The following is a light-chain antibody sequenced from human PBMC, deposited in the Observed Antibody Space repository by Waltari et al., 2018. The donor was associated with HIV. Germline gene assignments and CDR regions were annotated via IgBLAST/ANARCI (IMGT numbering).Light chain of an antibody. CDR1: SSDVGGYNY. V-gene: IGLV2-23*02. Sequence: QSALTQPASVSGSPGQSITIPCTGTSSDVGGYNYVSWYQQHPGKAPNLIIYDVSKRPSGVSKRFSCSKSGNTASLTISGLQAEDEADYYCCSYAGSNTFNYVFGTGTKVTVL. CDR3: CSYAGSNTFNYV. J-gene: IGLJ1*01. CDR2: DVS.